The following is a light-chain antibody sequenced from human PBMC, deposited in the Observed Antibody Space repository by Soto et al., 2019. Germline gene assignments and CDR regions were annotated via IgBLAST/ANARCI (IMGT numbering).Light chain of an antibody. CDR2: DVS. CDR1: SSNVGGFSY. J-gene: IGLJ3*02. Sequence: QSVLTQPASVSGYPGQSITISCIGTSSNVGGFSYVSWYQQHPGKAPKLMIYDVSNRPSGVSNRFSGSKSGNTASLTISGLQAEDEADYYCSSYTSSTTLGVFGGGTKLTVL. CDR3: SSYTSSTTLGV. V-gene: IGLV2-14*01.